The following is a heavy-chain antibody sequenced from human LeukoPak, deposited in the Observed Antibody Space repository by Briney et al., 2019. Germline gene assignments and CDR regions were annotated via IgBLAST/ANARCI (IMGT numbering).Heavy chain of an antibody. J-gene: IGHJ5*02. CDR1: GGSISSYY. V-gene: IGHV4-59*01. Sequence: PSETLSLTCTVSGGSISSYYWSWVRQPPGKGLEWIWYICYSGSTNYNPSLNSRVTISVDTSKNQCSLKLSSVTAADTAVYYCARRITMVRGVIQFDWFDPWGQGTLVTVSS. CDR2: ICYSGST. CDR3: ARRITMVRGVIQFDWFDP. D-gene: IGHD3-10*01.